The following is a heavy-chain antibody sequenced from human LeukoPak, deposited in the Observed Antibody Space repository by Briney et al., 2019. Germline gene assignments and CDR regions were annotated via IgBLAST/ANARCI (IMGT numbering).Heavy chain of an antibody. CDR2: ISSSGSTI. J-gene: IGHJ4*02. CDR3: ARGYYDSSGYYYDY. CDR1: GFTFSSYE. V-gene: IGHV3-48*03. Sequence: GGSQRLSCAASGFTFSSYEMNWVRQAPGKGLEWVSYISSSGSTIYYADSVKGRFTISRDNAKNSLYLQMNSLRAEDTAVYYCARGYYDSSGYYYDYWGQGTLVTVSS. D-gene: IGHD3-22*01.